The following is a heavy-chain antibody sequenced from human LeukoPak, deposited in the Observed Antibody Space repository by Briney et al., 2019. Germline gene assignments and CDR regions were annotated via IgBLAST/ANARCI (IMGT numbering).Heavy chain of an antibody. D-gene: IGHD4-23*01. CDR2: ISWNSGSI. Sequence: GGSLRLSCAASGFTFDDYAMHWVRHAPGKGLEWVSGISWNSGSIGYADSVKGRFTISRDNAKNSLYLQMNSLRAEDTAVYYCASYGGNSAAFDIWGQGTMVTVSS. CDR3: ASYGGNSAAFDI. CDR1: GFTFDDYA. J-gene: IGHJ3*02. V-gene: IGHV3-9*01.